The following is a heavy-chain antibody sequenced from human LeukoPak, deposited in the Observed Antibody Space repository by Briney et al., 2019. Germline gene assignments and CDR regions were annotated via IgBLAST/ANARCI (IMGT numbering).Heavy chain of an antibody. CDR1: GYTFTSYG. Sequence: GASVKVSCKASGYTFTSYGISWVRQAPGQGLEWMGWISAYNGNTNYAQKLQGRVTMTTDTSTSTAYMELRSLRSDDTAVYYCARGHYDILTGYYKMYNWFDPWGQGTLVTVSS. V-gene: IGHV1-18*01. J-gene: IGHJ5*02. CDR2: ISAYNGNT. CDR3: ARGHYDILTGYYKMYNWFDP. D-gene: IGHD3-9*01.